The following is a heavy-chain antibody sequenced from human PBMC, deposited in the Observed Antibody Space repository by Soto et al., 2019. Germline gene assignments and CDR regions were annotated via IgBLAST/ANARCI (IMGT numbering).Heavy chain of an antibody. CDR3: ARDVAGKNYFDP. CDR1: GFTFSHYA. Sequence: QAQLVESGGGVVQPGRSLRLSCAASGFTFSHYAMHWDRQAPGKGLEWVAIISYDGSKKYYGYSVKGRFTISRDNSKNTLYLPMNSLRVEDTAVYYCARDVAGKNYFDPWGQGTPVTVSS. V-gene: IGHV3-30-3*01. D-gene: IGHD1-7*01. CDR2: ISYDGSKK. J-gene: IGHJ5*02.